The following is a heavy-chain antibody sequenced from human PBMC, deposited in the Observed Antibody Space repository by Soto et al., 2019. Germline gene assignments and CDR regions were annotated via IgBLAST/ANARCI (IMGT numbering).Heavy chain of an antibody. D-gene: IGHD3-16*02. CDR2: ISGSGGST. V-gene: IGHV3-23*01. CDR3: AKGPFDFLPLGELSPTTHAFDI. CDR1: GFTFSSYA. J-gene: IGHJ3*02. Sequence: EVQLLESGGGLVQPGGSLRLSCAASGFTFSSYAMSWVRQAPGKGLEWVSAISGSGGSTYYADSVKGRFTISRDNSKNTLYLQMNSLRAEDTAVYYCAKGPFDFLPLGELSPTTHAFDIWGQGTMVTVSS.